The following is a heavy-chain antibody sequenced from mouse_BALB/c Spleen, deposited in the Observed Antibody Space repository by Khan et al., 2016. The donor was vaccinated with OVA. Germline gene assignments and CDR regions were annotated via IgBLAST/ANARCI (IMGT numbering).Heavy chain of an antibody. CDR2: IYPGSGST. CDR1: GYIFTDYV. CDR3: ARSGYGSLAY. J-gene: IGHJ2*01. D-gene: IGHD1-1*01. Sequence: QVQLQQPGPELVKPGASVKMSCKASGYIFTDYVINWVKQRTGQGLEWIGEIYPGSGSTYYHEKFKGKATLTADKSSNTAYMQLSSLTSEDSTVYFCARSGYGSLAYWGQGTTLTVSS. V-gene: IGHV1-77*01.